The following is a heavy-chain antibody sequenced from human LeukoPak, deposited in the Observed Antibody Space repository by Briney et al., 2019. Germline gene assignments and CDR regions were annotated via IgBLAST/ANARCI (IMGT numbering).Heavy chain of an antibody. V-gene: IGHV4-38-2*02. CDR3: AREPRGYSGPLPYYYMDV. CDR2: IYNSGST. J-gene: IGHJ6*03. Sequence: SETLSLTCSVSGYSIRSNYYWGWIRQPPGKGLEWIGSIYNSGSTYYNPSLRSRVTISVDTSKNQFSLKLSSVTAADTAVYYCAREPRGYSGPLPYYYMDVWGKGTTVTVSS. D-gene: IGHD5-12*01. CDR1: GYSIRSNYY.